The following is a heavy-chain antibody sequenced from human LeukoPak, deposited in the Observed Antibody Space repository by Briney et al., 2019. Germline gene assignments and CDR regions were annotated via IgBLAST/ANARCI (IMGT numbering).Heavy chain of an antibody. CDR1: GGSISSYY. J-gene: IGHJ4*02. Sequence: PSETLSLTCTVSGGSISSYYWSWIRQPPGKGLEWIGYIYYSGSTNYNPSLKSRVTISVDTSKNQFSLKLSSVTAADTAVYYCAREAYDFWSGYFGYDYWGQGTLVTVSS. CDR2: IYYSGST. CDR3: AREAYDFWSGYFGYDY. D-gene: IGHD3-3*01. V-gene: IGHV4-59*12.